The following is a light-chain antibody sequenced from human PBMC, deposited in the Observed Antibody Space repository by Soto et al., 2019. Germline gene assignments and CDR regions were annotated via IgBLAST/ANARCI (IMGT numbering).Light chain of an antibody. J-gene: IGLJ3*02. CDR1: SSDIGSYNL. CDR2: EGS. CDR3: CSDAGGSRWV. V-gene: IGLV2-23*01. Sequence: QSALTQPASVSGSPGQSITISCTGTSSDIGSYNLVSWYQQHLGIAPKFMMYEGSKRPSGVSHRFSGSKSGNTASLTISGRQAEDGAYDYCCSDAGGSRWVFGGGTQLTVL.